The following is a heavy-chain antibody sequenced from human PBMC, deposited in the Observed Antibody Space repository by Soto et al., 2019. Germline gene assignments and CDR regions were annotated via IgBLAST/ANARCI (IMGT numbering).Heavy chain of an antibody. V-gene: IGHV1-8*01. CDR3: AGGRGWRDF. J-gene: IGHJ4*02. CDR1: GSTFSTYD. D-gene: IGHD6-19*01. Sequence: QVQLVQSGAEMKKPGDSVKVSCKASGSTFSTYDIRWVRQAPGQGLEWMGWMDPKSGATDYAQKFQGRVTMTSNTSINTAYMELSRLTSEDTAVYYCAGGRGWRDFWGQGTLVTVSS. CDR2: MDPKSGAT.